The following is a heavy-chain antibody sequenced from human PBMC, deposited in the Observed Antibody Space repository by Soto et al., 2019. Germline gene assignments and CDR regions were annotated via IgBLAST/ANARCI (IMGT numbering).Heavy chain of an antibody. CDR3: ARKVVIIRGWFDP. V-gene: IGHV4-61*01. D-gene: IGHD3-3*01. CDR2: IYYSGST. J-gene: IGHJ5*02. CDR1: GGSVSSGSHY. Sequence: QVQLQESGPGLLKPSETLSLTCTVSGGSVSSGSHYWSWIRQPPGKGLEWIGYIYYSGSTSYNPSLKSRVTISVDTSKNQLSLKLSSVTAADTAVYYCARKVVIIRGWFDPWGQGTLVTVSS.